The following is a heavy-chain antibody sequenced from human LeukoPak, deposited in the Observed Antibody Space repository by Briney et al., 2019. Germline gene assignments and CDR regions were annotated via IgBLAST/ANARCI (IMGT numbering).Heavy chain of an antibody. Sequence: PSETLSLTCTVSGGSISSYYWSWIRQPPGKGLEWIGRIYTSGSTNYNPSLKSRVTMSVDTSKNQFSLKLSSVTAADTAVYYCARVNIVGVSVIFDYWGQGTLVTVSS. CDR3: ARVNIVGVSVIFDY. D-gene: IGHD1-26*01. J-gene: IGHJ4*02. V-gene: IGHV4-4*07. CDR2: IYTSGST. CDR1: GGSISSYY.